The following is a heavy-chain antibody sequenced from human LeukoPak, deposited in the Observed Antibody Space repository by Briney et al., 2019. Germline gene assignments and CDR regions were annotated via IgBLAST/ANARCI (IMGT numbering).Heavy chain of an antibody. D-gene: IGHD3-16*01. Sequence: GASVKVSCKASGYTFTSYGISWVRQAPGQGLEWMGGIIPIFGTANYAQKFQDRVTITADESTRTAYMELSSLRSEDTAVYYCARRPRGTLLGDYGVDLWGQGTTVTVSS. CDR3: ARRPRGTLLGDYGVDL. CDR1: GYTFTSYG. J-gene: IGHJ6*02. CDR2: IIPIFGTA. V-gene: IGHV1-69*13.